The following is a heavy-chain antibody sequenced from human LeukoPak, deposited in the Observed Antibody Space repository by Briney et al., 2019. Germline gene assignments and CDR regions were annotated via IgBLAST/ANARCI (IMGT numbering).Heavy chain of an antibody. V-gene: IGHV3-48*03. CDR3: ARESGFYGDYGAFDI. CDR2: ISNFGSTI. Sequence: GGSLRLSCAASGFTFSSYEMNWVRQAPGKGLEWVSYISNFGSTIYYADSVKGRFTISRDNAKNTLYLQMNSLRAEDTAIYYCARESGFYGDYGAFDIWGQGTTVTVSS. CDR1: GFTFSSYE. D-gene: IGHD4-17*01. J-gene: IGHJ3*02.